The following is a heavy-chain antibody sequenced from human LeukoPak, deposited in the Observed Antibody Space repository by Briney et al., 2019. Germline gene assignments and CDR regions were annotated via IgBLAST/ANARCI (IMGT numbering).Heavy chain of an antibody. CDR1: GGSITNTNW. D-gene: IGHD3-3*01. CDR3: ARHPLGFWDY. Sequence: SETLSLTCAVSGGSITNTNWWSWVRQPPGKGLEWIGEINHSGSTNYNPSLKSRVTISVDTSKNQFSLKLSSVTAADTAVYYCARHPLGFWDYWGQGTLVTVSS. CDR2: INHSGST. J-gene: IGHJ4*02. V-gene: IGHV4-4*02.